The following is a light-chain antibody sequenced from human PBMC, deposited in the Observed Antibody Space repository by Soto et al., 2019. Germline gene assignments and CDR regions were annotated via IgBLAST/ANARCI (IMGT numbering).Light chain of an antibody. CDR3: QQYSLFSPTT. CDR1: QSVDSW. J-gene: IGKJ2*01. V-gene: IGKV1-5*03. CDR2: KAS. Sequence: DFQMTQSPSTLSASVGDRVTITCRASQSVDSWLAWYQQKPGKAPKVLIYKASTLESGVPSRFSGSGSGTDFTLTITNVQPEDVATYHCQQYSLFSPTTFGQGTRVEIK.